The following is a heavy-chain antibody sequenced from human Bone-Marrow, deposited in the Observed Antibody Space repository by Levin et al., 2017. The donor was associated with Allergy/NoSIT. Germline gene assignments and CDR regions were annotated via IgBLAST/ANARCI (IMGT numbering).Heavy chain of an antibody. CDR1: GFTFSSYS. CDR3: ARDRFKWELFSGAFDI. CDR2: ISSSSSYI. Sequence: GESLKISCAASGFTFSSYSMNWVRQAPGKGLEWVSSISSSSSYIYYADSVKGRFTISRDNAKNSLYLQMNSLRAEDTAVYYCARDRFKWELFSGAFDIWGQGTMVTVSS. D-gene: IGHD1-26*01. V-gene: IGHV3-21*01. J-gene: IGHJ3*02.